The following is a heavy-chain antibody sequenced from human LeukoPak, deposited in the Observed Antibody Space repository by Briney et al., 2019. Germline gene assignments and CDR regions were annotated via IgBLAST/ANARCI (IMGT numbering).Heavy chain of an antibody. CDR2: ISSNGGST. D-gene: IGHD2-21*02. J-gene: IGHJ4*02. V-gene: IGHV3-64D*06. Sequence: GGSLRLSCSASGFTFSSYAMHWVRQAPGKGLEYVSAISSNGGSTYYADSVKGRFTISRDNSKNTLYLQMSSLRAEDTAVYYCARLAADLAYCGGDCYPNFDYWGQGTLVTVSS. CDR1: GFTFSSYA. CDR3: ARLAADLAYCGGDCYPNFDY.